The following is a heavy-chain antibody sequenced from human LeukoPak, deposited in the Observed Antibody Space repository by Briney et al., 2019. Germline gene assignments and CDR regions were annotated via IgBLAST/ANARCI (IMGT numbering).Heavy chain of an antibody. CDR1: GYTFTSYY. CDR2: INPSGGTT. V-gene: IGHV1-46*01. J-gene: IGHJ5*02. CDR3: ARGGLTMVRVVSQNWFDP. D-gene: IGHD3-10*01. Sequence: ASLKVSCTASGYTFTSYYMHWVRQAPGQGLEWIGIINPSGGTTSYAQKFQGRVTMTRHTSTSTVYMELSSLRSEDTAVYCCARGGLTMVRVVSQNWFDPWGQGTLVTVSS.